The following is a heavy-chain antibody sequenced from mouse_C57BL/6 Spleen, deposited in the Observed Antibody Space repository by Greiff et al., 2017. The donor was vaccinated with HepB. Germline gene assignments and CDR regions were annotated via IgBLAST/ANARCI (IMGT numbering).Heavy chain of an antibody. J-gene: IGHJ2*01. V-gene: IGHV1-50*01. D-gene: IGHD4-1*01. Sequence: QVQLQQSGAELVKPGASVKLSCKASGYTFTSYWMQWVKQRPGQGLEWIGEIDPSDSYTNYNQKFKGKATLTVDTSSSTAYMQLSSLTSEDSAVYYCAKTGTRVDYWGQGTTLTVSS. CDR3: AKTGTRVDY. CDR1: GYTFTSYW. CDR2: IDPSDSYT.